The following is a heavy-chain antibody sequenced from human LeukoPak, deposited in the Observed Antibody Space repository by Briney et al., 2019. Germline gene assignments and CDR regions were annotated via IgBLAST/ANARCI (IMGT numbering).Heavy chain of an antibody. J-gene: IGHJ6*03. D-gene: IGHD1-1*01. CDR1: GFTFSSYG. V-gene: IGHV3-33*06. CDR2: IWYDGSKK. Sequence: GGSLRLSCAASGFTFSSYGMHWVRQAPGKGPEWVAVIWYDGSKKYYADSVKGRFTISRDNSKNTLYLQMNSLRAEDTAVYYCAKVLGPLYYYYMDVWGKGTTVTVSS. CDR3: AKVLGPLYYYYMDV.